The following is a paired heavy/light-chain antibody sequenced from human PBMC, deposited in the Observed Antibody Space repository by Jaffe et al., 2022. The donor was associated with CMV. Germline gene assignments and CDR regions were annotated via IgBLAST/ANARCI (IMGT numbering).Heavy chain of an antibody. V-gene: IGHV3-23*04. CDR3: AKVLSYCAGDCYLSVTPFIAEYFQH. Sequence: EVQLVESGGGLVQPGGSLRLSCAAPGFTFKNYATSWVRQAPGKGLEWVSAVTGGGTTFYADSVKGRFTISTDNSKDTLYLQMSSLRADDTAIYYCAKVLSYCAGDCYLSVTPFIAEYFQHWGQGILVTVSS. D-gene: IGHD2-21*02. CDR1: GFTFKNYA. CDR2: VTGGGTT. J-gene: IGHJ1*01.
Light chain of an antibody. CDR3: CSYAGSITPYV. CDR2: EVS. CDR1: STDVGSYNL. V-gene: IGLV2-23*02. Sequence: QSALTQPASVSGSPGQSITISCTGTSTDVGSYNLVSWYQQHPGKAPKVMIYEVSKRPLGVSNRFSGSKSGNTASLTISGLQAEDEADYYCCSYAGSITPYVFGSGTKVTVL. J-gene: IGLJ1*01.